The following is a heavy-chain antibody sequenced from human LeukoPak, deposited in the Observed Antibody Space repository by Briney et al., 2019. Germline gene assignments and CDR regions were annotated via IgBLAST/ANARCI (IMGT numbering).Heavy chain of an antibody. Sequence: PGGSLRLSCVASTFTFSRYAMHWVRQAPGKGLEWVSYISSSGSTIYYADSVKGRFTISRDNAKNSLYLQMNSLRAEDTAVYYCARTVVATFDYWSQGTLVTVSS. V-gene: IGHV3-48*04. CDR2: ISSSGSTI. J-gene: IGHJ4*02. D-gene: IGHD2-15*01. CDR3: ARTVVATFDY. CDR1: TFTFSRYA.